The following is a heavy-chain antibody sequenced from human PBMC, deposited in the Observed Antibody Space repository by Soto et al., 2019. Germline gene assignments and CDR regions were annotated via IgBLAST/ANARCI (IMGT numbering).Heavy chain of an antibody. J-gene: IGHJ5*01. CDR2: IFSGGAGT. CDR1: GFTFSTYA. D-gene: IGHD3-16*01. Sequence: GGSLRFSCGASGFTFSTYAMDWVRQAPGKGLEWVSTIFSGGAGTKYADSVKGRFTIFRDNSLNTLYLQMNSLRAEDTAVYYCARSGGVCGGAACYPHWFDFWGHGTLVTVSS. V-gene: IGHV3-23*01. CDR3: ARSGGVCGGAACYPHWFDF.